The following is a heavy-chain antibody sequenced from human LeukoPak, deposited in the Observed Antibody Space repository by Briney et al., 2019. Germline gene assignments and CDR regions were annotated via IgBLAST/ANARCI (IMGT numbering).Heavy chain of an antibody. CDR1: GFTFSSYT. D-gene: IGHD6-13*01. CDR3: AKGLTIAAAPPNDY. Sequence: GGSLRLSCAASGFTFSSYTMSWVRQAPGKGLEWVSAISGSGGSTYYADSVKGRFTISRDNSKNTLYLQMNSLRAEDTAVYYCAKGLTIAAAPPNDYWGQGTLVTVSS. CDR2: ISGSGGST. V-gene: IGHV3-23*01. J-gene: IGHJ4*02.